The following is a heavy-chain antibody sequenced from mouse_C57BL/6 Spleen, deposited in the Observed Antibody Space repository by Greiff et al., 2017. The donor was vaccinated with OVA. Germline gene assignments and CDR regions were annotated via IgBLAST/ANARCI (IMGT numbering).Heavy chain of an antibody. CDR2: IYPGDGDT. D-gene: IGHD1-1*01. V-gene: IGHV1-82*01. CDR1: GYAFSSSW. CDR3: ARSTYYGSSYDDY. Sequence: SGPELVKPGASVKISCKASGYAFSSSWMNWVKQRPGKGLEWIGRIYPGDGDTNYNGKFKGKATLTADKSSSTAYMQLSSLTSEDSAVYFCARSTYYGSSYDDYWGQGTTLTVSS. J-gene: IGHJ2*01.